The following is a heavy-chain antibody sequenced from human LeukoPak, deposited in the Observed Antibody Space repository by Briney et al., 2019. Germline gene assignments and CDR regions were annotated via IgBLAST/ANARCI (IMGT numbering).Heavy chain of an antibody. Sequence: ASVKVSCKASGYTFTSYYIHWVRQAPGQGLEWVGIINPSGGSTTYGQKFQGRVTMTRDTSTSTVYMEVSSLRSDDTAVYYCARDLMGVDLEEMAHPGGVDYWGQGTLVTVSS. CDR2: INPSGGST. J-gene: IGHJ4*02. V-gene: IGHV1-46*01. CDR3: ARDLMGVDLEEMAHPGGVDY. D-gene: IGHD5-24*01. CDR1: GYTFTSYY.